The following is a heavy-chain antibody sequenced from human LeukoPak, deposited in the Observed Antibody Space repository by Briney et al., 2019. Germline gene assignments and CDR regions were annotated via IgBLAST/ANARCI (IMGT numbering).Heavy chain of an antibody. CDR2: IFYSGNA. CDR3: ARGWSLQHLRSRYCSGGSCYSYYYYYGMDV. J-gene: IGHJ6*02. CDR1: GGSMSSYY. V-gene: IGHV4-59*12. Sequence: SSETLSLTCTVSGGSMSSYYWSWIRQPPGKGLEWIGYIFYSGNANYNPSLKSRVTISVDTSKNQFSLKLSSVTAADTAVYYCARGWSLQHLRSRYCSGGSCYSYYYYYGMDVWGQGTTVTVSS. D-gene: IGHD2-15*01.